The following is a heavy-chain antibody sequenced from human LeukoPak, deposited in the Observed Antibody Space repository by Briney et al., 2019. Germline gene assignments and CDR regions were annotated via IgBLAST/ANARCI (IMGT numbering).Heavy chain of an antibody. CDR1: GYTFTNYY. CDR2: IQPSGGST. CDR3: AREGDLAAAGPGNWFDP. Sequence: VASVKVSCKASGYTFTNYYIHWVRQAPGQGFEWMGIIQPSGGSTSYAQKFQGRVTMTRDTSTSTVYMELSSLRSEDTAVYYCAREGDLAAAGPGNWFDPWGQGTLVTVSS. J-gene: IGHJ5*02. D-gene: IGHD6-13*01. V-gene: IGHV1-46*01.